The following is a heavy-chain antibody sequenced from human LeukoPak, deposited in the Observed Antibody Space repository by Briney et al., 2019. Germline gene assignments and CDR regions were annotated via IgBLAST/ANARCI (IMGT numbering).Heavy chain of an antibody. CDR3: ARGKTGYTQRNLDY. CDR2: IHPDGSVK. V-gene: IGHV3-7*01. J-gene: IGHJ4*02. Sequence: GGSLRLSCLGTGLAFKNYWMTWVRQAPGKGLEWVANIHPDGSVKNYVDAVRGRFTISRDNAKNSLYLQLDNLRADDTAVYYCARGKTGYTQRNLDYWGQGTLVTVSS. CDR1: GLAFKNYW. D-gene: IGHD6-13*01.